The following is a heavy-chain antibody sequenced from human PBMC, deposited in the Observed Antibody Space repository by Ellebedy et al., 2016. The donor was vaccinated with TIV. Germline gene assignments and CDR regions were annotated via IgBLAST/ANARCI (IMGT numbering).Heavy chain of an antibody. Sequence: PGGSLRLSCAASGFSVSGSYMSWVRQAPGKGLECVSIIHSGGGTYYADSVKGRFTISRHTSNNTLYLQMNSLRSEDTAVYYCAKVSFAAAAGEYFDYWGQGTLVTASS. D-gene: IGHD6-13*01. CDR3: AKVSFAAAAGEYFDY. V-gene: IGHV3-53*04. CDR2: IHSGGGT. CDR1: GFSVSGSY. J-gene: IGHJ4*02.